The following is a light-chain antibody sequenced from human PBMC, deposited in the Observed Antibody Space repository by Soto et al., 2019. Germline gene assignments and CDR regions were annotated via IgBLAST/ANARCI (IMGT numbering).Light chain of an antibody. CDR2: DAS. CDR3: QQYDSWPAMYT. V-gene: IGKV3-15*01. Sequence: EIVMTQSPVTLSVSPGESATLSCRASQSVTTNLAWYQQKPGQAPRVLIYDASTRATGIPTRFSGSGSGTEFTLTISSMQSEDFAFDYCQQYDSWPAMYTFGQGTTLEIK. CDR1: QSVTTN. J-gene: IGKJ2*01.